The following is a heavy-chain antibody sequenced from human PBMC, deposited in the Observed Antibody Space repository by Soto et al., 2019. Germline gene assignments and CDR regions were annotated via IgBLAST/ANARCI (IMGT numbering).Heavy chain of an antibody. CDR2: IYHSGNT. CDR3: ATATLAYNWLDP. J-gene: IGHJ5*02. V-gene: IGHV4-30-2*06. CDR1: GGSVSSVGYS. D-gene: IGHD2-21*01. Sequence: PSETLSLTCGVSGGSVSSVGYSWSWIRQSPGKGLEWIGHIYHSGNTYYNPSLGSRVTISMDRSNNQFSLQVHSVTAADTAVYYCATATLAYNWLDPWGLGTLVTAPQ.